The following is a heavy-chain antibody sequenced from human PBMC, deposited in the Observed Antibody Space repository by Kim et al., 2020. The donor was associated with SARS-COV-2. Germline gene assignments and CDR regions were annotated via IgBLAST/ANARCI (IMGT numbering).Heavy chain of an antibody. CDR1: GGSISSYY. CDR3: XRSRGXSGWFYYYYGMDV. J-gene: IGHJ6*01. V-gene: IGHV4-59*01. Sequence: SETLSLTCTVSGGSISSYYWSWIRQPPGKGLEWXGYIYYSGSTNYNPSLKSRXTISVDTSKNQFSLKLSSVTAVDTXXYXXXRSRGXSGWFYYYYGMDV. CDR2: IYYSGST. D-gene: IGHD6-19*01.